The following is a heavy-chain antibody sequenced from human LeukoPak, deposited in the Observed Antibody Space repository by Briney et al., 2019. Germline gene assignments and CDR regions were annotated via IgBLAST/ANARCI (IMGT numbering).Heavy chain of an antibody. CDR3: ARYDWAKYFDY. CDR2: IYYNGDT. V-gene: IGHV4-59*01. CDR1: GGPISPYY. Sequence: SETLSLTCTVSGGPISPYYWSWIRQPPGKGLEWIGYIYYNGDTNYNPSLKSRVTMSVDTSKNQFSLKLTSVTAADTAVYYCARYDWAKYFDYWGQGTLVTVSS. D-gene: IGHD3-16*01. J-gene: IGHJ4*02.